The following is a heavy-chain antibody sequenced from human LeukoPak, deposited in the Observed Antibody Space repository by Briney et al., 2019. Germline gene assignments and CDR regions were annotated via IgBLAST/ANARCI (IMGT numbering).Heavy chain of an antibody. Sequence: SETLSLTCTVSGYSIRSGYYWGWIRQPPGKGLEWIGSMYHSGSTYYNPSLRSRVIISVDTSKNQFSLKLSSVTAADTAIYYCANPPTVTSFHYWGQGTLVTVSS. CDR2: MYHSGST. V-gene: IGHV4-38-2*02. J-gene: IGHJ4*02. CDR1: GYSIRSGYY. CDR3: ANPPTVTSFHY. D-gene: IGHD4-11*01.